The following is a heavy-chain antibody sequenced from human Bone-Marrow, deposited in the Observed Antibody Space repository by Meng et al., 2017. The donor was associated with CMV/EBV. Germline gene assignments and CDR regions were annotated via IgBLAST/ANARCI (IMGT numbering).Heavy chain of an antibody. CDR1: YA. CDR3: ARDPEPRMYYYDSSGYCCWFDP. CDR2: INAGNGNT. D-gene: IGHD3-22*01. V-gene: IGHV1-3*01. Sequence: YAMHWVRQAPGQRLEWMGWINAGNGNTKYSQKCQGRVTITRDTSASTAYMELSSLRSEDTAVYYCARDPEPRMYYYDSSGYCCWFDPWGQGTLVTVSS. J-gene: IGHJ5*02.